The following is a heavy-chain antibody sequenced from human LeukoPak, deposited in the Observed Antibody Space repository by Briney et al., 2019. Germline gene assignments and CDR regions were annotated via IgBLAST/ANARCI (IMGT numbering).Heavy chain of an antibody. Sequence: ASVKVSCKASGYTFSNYYVHWVRRAPGQGLEWMGVINPSGGSTNYAQKFQGRVTMTRDTSTSTVYMEMSSLRSEDTAVYYCARDSTVTTFRGCVDPWGQGTLVTVSS. V-gene: IGHV1-46*01. CDR3: ARDSTVTTFRGCVDP. CDR1: GYTFSNYY. D-gene: IGHD4-17*01. J-gene: IGHJ5*02. CDR2: INPSGGST.